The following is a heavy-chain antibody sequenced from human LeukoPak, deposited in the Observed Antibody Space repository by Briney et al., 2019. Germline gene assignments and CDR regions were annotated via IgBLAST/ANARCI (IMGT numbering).Heavy chain of an antibody. V-gene: IGHV3-33*01. CDR1: GFTFSSYG. CDR2: IWYDGSNK. CDR3: AREGYYDSSGYNTGIYFDY. J-gene: IGHJ4*02. D-gene: IGHD3-22*01. Sequence: GRSLRLSCAASGFTFSSYGMHWVRQAPGKGLEWVAVIWYDGSNKYYADSVKGRFTNSRDNSKNTLYLQMNSLRAEDTAVYYCAREGYYDSSGYNTGIYFDYWGQGTLVTVSS.